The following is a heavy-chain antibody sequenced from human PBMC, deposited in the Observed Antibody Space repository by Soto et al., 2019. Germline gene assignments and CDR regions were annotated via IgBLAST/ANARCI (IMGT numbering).Heavy chain of an antibody. Sequence: EVQLVESGGGLVQPGRSLRLSCAASGFTFDDYAMHWVRQAPGKGLEWVSGISWNSGSIGYADSVKGRFTISRDNAKNSLYLQMNSLRAEDTALYYCAKDSSSWYVGHDFDYWGQGTLVTVSS. D-gene: IGHD6-13*01. V-gene: IGHV3-9*01. CDR3: AKDSSSWYVGHDFDY. J-gene: IGHJ4*02. CDR1: GFTFDDYA. CDR2: ISWNSGSI.